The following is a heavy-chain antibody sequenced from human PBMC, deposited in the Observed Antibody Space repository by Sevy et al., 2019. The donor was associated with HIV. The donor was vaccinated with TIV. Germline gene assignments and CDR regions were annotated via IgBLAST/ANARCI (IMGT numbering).Heavy chain of an antibody. V-gene: IGHV3-15*01. CDR1: GLTFSNAW. CDR3: TTVKGNREWVFWFDP. J-gene: IGHJ5*02. CDR2: IKRTTEGGTT. Sequence: GGSLRLSCAASGLTFSNAWMSWVRQAPGKGLEWVGHIKRTTEGGTTDYAAPVKGRFTISRDDSKNTLSLQMNSLKTEDTAVYYCTTVKGNREWVFWFDPRGQGTLVTVSS. D-gene: IGHD3-3*01.